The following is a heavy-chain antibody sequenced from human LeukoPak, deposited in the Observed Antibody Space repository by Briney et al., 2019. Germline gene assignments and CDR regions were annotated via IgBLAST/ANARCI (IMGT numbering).Heavy chain of an antibody. CDR2: IRYDGSDA. D-gene: IGHD6-19*01. Sequence: GGSLRLSCAASGFTFTNYAMNWVRQAPGKGLDWVALIRYDGSDADHADSVKGRFTISKDYSKNTVYLQMNSLKIEDTAVYFCAKEGSSGWYSRYFFDYWGQGILVTVSS. CDR3: AKEGSSGWYSRYFFDY. CDR1: GFTFTNYA. J-gene: IGHJ4*02. V-gene: IGHV3-30*02.